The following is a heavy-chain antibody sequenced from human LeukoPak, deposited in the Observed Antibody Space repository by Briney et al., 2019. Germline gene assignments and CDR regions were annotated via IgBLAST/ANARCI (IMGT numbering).Heavy chain of an antibody. Sequence: SETLSLTCTVSGGSISSSSYYWGWIRQPPGKGLEWIGSIYYSGSTYYNQSPKSRVTISVDTSKNQFSLKLSSVTAADTSIYYCARIPTNAVPSAHNGFDIWGQGTMLTVSS. CDR3: ARIPTNAVPSAHNGFDI. J-gene: IGHJ3*02. D-gene: IGHD6-19*01. CDR1: GGSISSSSYY. CDR2: IYYSGST. V-gene: IGHV4-39*01.